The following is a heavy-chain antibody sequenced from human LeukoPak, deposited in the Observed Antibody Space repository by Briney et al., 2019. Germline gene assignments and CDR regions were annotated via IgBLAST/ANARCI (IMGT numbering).Heavy chain of an antibody. CDR1: GFTFSSYS. V-gene: IGHV3-48*04. CDR2: IGKSSSSI. CDR3: ARGVYDSSGYYFFDY. J-gene: IGHJ4*02. Sequence: GGSLRLSCAVSGFTFSSYSMNWVRQAPGKGLEWISYIGKSSSSISYADSVKGRFTISRDNAKNSLYLQMNSLRAEDTAVYYCARGVYDSSGYYFFDYWGQGTLVTVSS. D-gene: IGHD3-22*01.